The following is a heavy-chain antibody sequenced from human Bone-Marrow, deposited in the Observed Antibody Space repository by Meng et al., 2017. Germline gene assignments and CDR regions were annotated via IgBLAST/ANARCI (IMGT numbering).Heavy chain of an antibody. CDR2: ISSSGSTI. J-gene: IGHJ3*02. D-gene: IGHD3-9*01. CDR1: GFTFSSYE. Sequence: GESLKISCAASGFTFSSYEMNWVRQAPGKGLEWVSYISSSGSTIYYADSVKGRFTISRDNAENSLYLQMNSLRAEDTAVYYCARDDILTGVWAFDIWGQGTMVTVSS. V-gene: IGHV3-48*03. CDR3: ARDDILTGVWAFDI.